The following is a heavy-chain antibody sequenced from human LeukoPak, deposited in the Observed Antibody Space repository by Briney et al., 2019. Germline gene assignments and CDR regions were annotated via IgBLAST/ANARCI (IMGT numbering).Heavy chain of an antibody. CDR3: ARDDGRYSLGYFDY. V-gene: IGHV3-48*04. CDR2: ISSSSSTI. CDR1: GFTFSSYS. D-gene: IGHD5-18*01. J-gene: IGHJ4*02. Sequence: PGGSLRLSCAASGFTFSSYSMNWVRQAPGKGLEWVSYISSSSSTIYYADSVKGRFTISRDNAKNSLYLQMNSVRAEDTAVYYCARDDGRYSLGYFDYWGQGTLVTVSS.